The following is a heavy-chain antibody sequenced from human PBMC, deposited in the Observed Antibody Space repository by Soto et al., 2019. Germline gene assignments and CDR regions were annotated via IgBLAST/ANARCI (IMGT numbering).Heavy chain of an antibody. J-gene: IGHJ4*02. V-gene: IGHV3-30*18. CDR1: GFTFSSYG. D-gene: IGHD2-2*01. Sequence: GGSLRLSCAASGFTFSSYGMHWVRQAPGKGLEWVAVISYDGSNKYYADSVKGRFTISRDNSKNTLYLQMNSLRAEDTAVYYCAKENCSSTSCYGGYYYWGQGTLVTVSS. CDR3: AKENCSSTSCYGGYYY. CDR2: ISYDGSNK.